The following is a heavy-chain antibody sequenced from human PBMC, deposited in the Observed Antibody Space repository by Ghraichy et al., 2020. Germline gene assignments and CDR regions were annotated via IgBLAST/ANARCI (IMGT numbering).Heavy chain of an antibody. CDR2: ISGSGGST. CDR1: GFTFSSYA. CDR3: AKTRGHIVVVTAKALGYFDL. Sequence: LTCAASGFTFSSYAMSWVRQAPGKGLGWVSAISGSGGSTYYADSVKGRFTISRDNSKNTLYLQMNSLRAEDTAVYYCAKTRGHIVVVTAKALGYFDLWGRGTLVTVSS. D-gene: IGHD2-21*02. V-gene: IGHV3-23*01. J-gene: IGHJ2*01.